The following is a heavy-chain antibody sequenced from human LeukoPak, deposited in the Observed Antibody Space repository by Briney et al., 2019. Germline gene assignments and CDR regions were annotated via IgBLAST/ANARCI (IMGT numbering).Heavy chain of an antibody. V-gene: IGHV4-39*02. J-gene: IGHJ5*02. CDR2: IYYSGST. CDR1: GGFISSSSYY. CDR3: ARDVWFYP. Sequence: PSETLSLTCTVSGGFISSSSYYWGWIRQPPGKGLEWIGSIYYSGSTYYNPSLKSRVTISVDTSKNQFSLKLSSVTAADTAVYYCARDVWFYPWGQGDLVTVSS.